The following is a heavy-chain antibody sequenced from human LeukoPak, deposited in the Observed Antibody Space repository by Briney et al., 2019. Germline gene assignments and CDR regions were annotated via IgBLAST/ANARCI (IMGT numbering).Heavy chain of an antibody. Sequence: GGSLRLSCAASGFRFDGYAMHWVRQAPGEGLEWVSGISWNSDSVGYADSVKGRFTISRDNAKNSLYLQMNSLRAEDTALYYCVTDTYYGSGSHHPRRFDYWGQGTLVTVSS. CDR1: GFRFDGYA. D-gene: IGHD3-10*01. CDR2: ISWNSDSV. J-gene: IGHJ4*02. V-gene: IGHV3-9*01. CDR3: VTDTYYGSGSHHPRRFDY.